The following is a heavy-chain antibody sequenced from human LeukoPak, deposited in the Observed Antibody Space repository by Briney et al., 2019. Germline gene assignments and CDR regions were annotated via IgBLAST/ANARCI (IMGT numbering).Heavy chain of an antibody. J-gene: IGHJ4*02. Sequence: SETLSLTCAVYGGSFSGYYWSWIRQPPGKGLEWIGEINHSGSTNYNPSLKSRVTISVDTSKNQFSLKLSSVTAADTAVYYCARQNSSSWSDYWGQGTLVTVS. CDR1: GGSFSGYY. V-gene: IGHV4-34*01. CDR3: ARQNSSSWSDY. D-gene: IGHD6-13*01. CDR2: INHSGST.